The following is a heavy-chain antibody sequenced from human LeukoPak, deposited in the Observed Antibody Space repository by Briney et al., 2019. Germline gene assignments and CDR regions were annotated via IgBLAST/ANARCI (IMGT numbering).Heavy chain of an antibody. Sequence: PGGSLRLSCAASGFKFDEYAMHWVRQVPGQGLEWVSGITWNSGSVGYADSVRGRFTISRDNAKNSLYLQMSSLRPEDTALYYCAKDGAIFGVPITRGGMDVWGQGTTVTVSS. V-gene: IGHV3-9*01. D-gene: IGHD3-3*01. J-gene: IGHJ6*02. CDR2: ITWNSGSV. CDR1: GFKFDEYA. CDR3: AKDGAIFGVPITRGGMDV.